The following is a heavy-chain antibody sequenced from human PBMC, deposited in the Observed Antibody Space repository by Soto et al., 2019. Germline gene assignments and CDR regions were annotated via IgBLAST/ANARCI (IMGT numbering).Heavy chain of an antibody. CDR1: GFTFSDHY. D-gene: IGHD1-26*01. Sequence: GVSLRLSCTASGFTFSDHYMDWVRQAPGEGLEWVARIRNKAKFYTTEYAPSVKGRFSLSRDDSKNSLLLEMNSLKTEDTAMYYCASATCRDNTCHFDYWGHGTLVTVSS. CDR2: IRNKAKFYTT. CDR3: ASATCRDNTCHFDY. J-gene: IGHJ4*01. V-gene: IGHV3-72*01.